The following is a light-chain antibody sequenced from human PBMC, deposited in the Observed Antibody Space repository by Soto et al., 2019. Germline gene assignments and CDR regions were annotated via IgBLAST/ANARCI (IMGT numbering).Light chain of an antibody. Sequence: DTQLTQSPSFLSASVGDRVTIACRASQDVSRSVGWYQQKPGTAPKLLISAASTLNGGVPSRFSGSGSGTDFTLTISSLQPEDFATYYCQQLWTYPLTFGGGTKVDIK. CDR1: QDVSRS. CDR3: QQLWTYPLT. V-gene: IGKV1-9*01. CDR2: AAS. J-gene: IGKJ4*01.